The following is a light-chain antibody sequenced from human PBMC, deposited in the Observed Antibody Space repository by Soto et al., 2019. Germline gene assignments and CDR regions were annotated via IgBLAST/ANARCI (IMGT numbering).Light chain of an antibody. Sequence: ILLTQTPGTLSLSPGEIATLSCMASQTVSSSYLAWYQQKPGQAPRLLIYGASSRATGIPDRFTGSGSGTDFTLSISRLEPEDFAVYYCQQYGTSPQTFGQGTKV. CDR2: GAS. CDR1: QTVSSSY. J-gene: IGKJ1*01. CDR3: QQYGTSPQT. V-gene: IGKV3-20*01.